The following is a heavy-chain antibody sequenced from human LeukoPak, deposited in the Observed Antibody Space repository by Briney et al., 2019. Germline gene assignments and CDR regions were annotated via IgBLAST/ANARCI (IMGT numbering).Heavy chain of an antibody. CDR1: GGSISSSNW. CDR2: IYHSGST. CDR3: ARDSGLWFGGKYYYNMDV. J-gene: IGHJ6*03. D-gene: IGHD3-10*01. Sequence: PSGTLSLTCAVSGGSISSSNWWSWVRQPPGKGLEWIGEIYHSGSTNYKPSLKSRVTISVDKSKNQFSLKLSSVTAADTAVYYCARDSGLWFGGKYYYNMDVWGKGTTVSVSS. V-gene: IGHV4-4*02.